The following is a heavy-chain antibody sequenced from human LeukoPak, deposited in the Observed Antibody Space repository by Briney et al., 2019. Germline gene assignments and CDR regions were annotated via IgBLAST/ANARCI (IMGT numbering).Heavy chain of an antibody. Sequence: SETLSLTCTVSGGSISSGSYYWTWMRQPAGKGLEWIGRIYTSRTTNYNPSLKSRVTISVDTSKNQFSLKLSSVTAADTAVYYCAREFHYWGQGTLVTVSS. CDR1: GGSISSGSYY. D-gene: IGHD2-21*01. J-gene: IGHJ4*02. V-gene: IGHV4-61*02. CDR3: AREFHY. CDR2: IYTSRTT.